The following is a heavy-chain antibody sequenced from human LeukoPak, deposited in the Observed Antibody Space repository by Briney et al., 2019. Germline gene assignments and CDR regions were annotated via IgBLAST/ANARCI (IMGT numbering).Heavy chain of an antibody. CDR1: GFTFVDYA. Sequence: GRSLSLSCAASGFTFVDYAIHWVRHAPGTGLEWVSGISWNRGGIVYADSVTGRFTISRDNAKNSLYLQMDSLRAEDMSLYYCAKSMGYSYGHDAFDIWGQGTMVTVSS. J-gene: IGHJ3*02. CDR3: AKSMGYSYGHDAFDI. D-gene: IGHD5-18*01. CDR2: ISWNRGGI. V-gene: IGHV3-9*03.